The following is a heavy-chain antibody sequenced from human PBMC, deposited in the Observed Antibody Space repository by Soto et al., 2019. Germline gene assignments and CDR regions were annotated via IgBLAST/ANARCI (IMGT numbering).Heavy chain of an antibody. V-gene: IGHV4-59*01. J-gene: IGHJ5*02. CDR3: ARDSTDHRFDP. CDR1: GGSIGTYY. CDR2: IYYSGTT. Sequence: PSETLSLTCTVSGGSIGTYYWSWIRQSPGKGLEWIANIYYSGTTNYNLSLKSQVTISMDTSKNQFSLTLSSVTAADTAVYYCARDSTDHRFDPWGQGILVTVSS.